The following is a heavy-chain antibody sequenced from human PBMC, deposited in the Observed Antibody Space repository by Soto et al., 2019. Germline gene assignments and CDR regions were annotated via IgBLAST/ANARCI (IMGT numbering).Heavy chain of an antibody. CDR1: GGSISSGGYY. CDR3: ARDRRYYDSSGYPQGYYFDY. CDR2: IYYSGST. V-gene: IGHV4-31*02. Sequence: LCGGSISSGGYYWSWIRQHPGKGLEWIGYIYYSGSTYYNPSLKSRVTISVDTSKNQFSLKLSSVTAADTAVYYCARDRRYYDSSGYPQGYYFDYWGQGTLVTVSS. D-gene: IGHD3-22*01. J-gene: IGHJ4*02.